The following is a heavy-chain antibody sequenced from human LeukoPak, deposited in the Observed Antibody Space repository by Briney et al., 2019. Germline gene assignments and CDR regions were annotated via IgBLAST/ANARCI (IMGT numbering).Heavy chain of an antibody. J-gene: IGHJ4*02. D-gene: IGHD6-13*01. CDR3: ARNFGSSWYYFDY. V-gene: IGHV4-59*01. Sequence: PSETLSLTCTASGGSISGYYWSWIRQPPGKGLEWIGYIYYSGNTNYNPSLKSRVTISVDTSNNQFSLKLSSVTAADTAVYYCARNFGSSWYYFDYWGQGTLVTVSS. CDR2: IYYSGNT. CDR1: GGSISGYY.